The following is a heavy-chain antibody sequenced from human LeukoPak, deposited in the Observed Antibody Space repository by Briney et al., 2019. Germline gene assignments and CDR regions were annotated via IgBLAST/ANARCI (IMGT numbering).Heavy chain of an antibody. CDR3: ARDPGIGWYFDL. CDR1: GFTFSSYE. D-gene: IGHD3-10*01. V-gene: IGHV3-48*03. CDR2: ISSSGTTI. Sequence: PGGSLRLSCAASGFTFSSYEMNWVRQAPGKGLDWVSYISSSGTTIYYADSVKGRFTISRDNAKNSLYLQMNSLRAEDTAVYYCARDPGIGWYFDLWGRGTLVTVSS. J-gene: IGHJ2*01.